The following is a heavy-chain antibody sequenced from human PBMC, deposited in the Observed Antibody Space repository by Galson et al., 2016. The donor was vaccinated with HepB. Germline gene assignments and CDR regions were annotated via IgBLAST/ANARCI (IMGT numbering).Heavy chain of an antibody. Sequence: SVKVSCKVSGGTSNIYEISWVRQAPGQGLEWMGGIMPLFGTTNYAKKFQGRVTITADASTSTVYMELRSLRSEDTAVYYCARDRHYDGGVYFFESEIWGQGTMVTVSS. CDR2: IMPLFGTT. CDR1: GGTSNIYE. V-gene: IGHV1-69*13. CDR3: ARDRHYDGGVYFFESEI. J-gene: IGHJ3*02. D-gene: IGHD3-22*01.